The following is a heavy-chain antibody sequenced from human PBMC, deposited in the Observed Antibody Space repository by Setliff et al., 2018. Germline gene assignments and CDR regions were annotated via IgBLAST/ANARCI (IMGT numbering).Heavy chain of an antibody. CDR2: INPSGTT. J-gene: IGHJ4*02. V-gene: IGHV4-34*01. CDR1: GGPFSDYY. Sequence: SETLSLTCTFYGGPFSDYYWGWVRQTPGKGLEWIAEINPSGTTNYIPSLKSRLTISVDTSKRQFSLKLISETAADTAVYYCRFWSYVYKNNYWAQGTLVTVSS. CDR3: RFWSYVYKNNY. D-gene: IGHD3-16*01.